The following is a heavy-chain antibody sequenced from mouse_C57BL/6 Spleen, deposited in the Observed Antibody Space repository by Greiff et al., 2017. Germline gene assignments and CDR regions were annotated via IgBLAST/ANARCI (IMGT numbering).Heavy chain of an antibody. V-gene: IGHV3-6*01. CDR2: ISYDGSN. Sequence: DVKLQESGPGLVKPSQSLSLTCSVTGYSITSGYYWNWIRQFPGNKLEWMGYISYDGSNNYNPSLKNRISITRDTSKNQFFLKLNSVTTEDTATYYCARGTTVVGRDAMDYWGQGTSVTVSS. J-gene: IGHJ4*01. D-gene: IGHD1-1*01. CDR3: ARGTTVVGRDAMDY. CDR1: GYSITSGYY.